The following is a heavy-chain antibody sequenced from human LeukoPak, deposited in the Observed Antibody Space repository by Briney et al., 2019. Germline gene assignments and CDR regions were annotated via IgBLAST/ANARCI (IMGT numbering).Heavy chain of an antibody. V-gene: IGHV3-23*01. CDR2: IYENGGTT. CDR3: AKDRSTTYYDILTVTDY. CDR1: GFTFRSHA. J-gene: IGHJ4*02. Sequence: GGSLRLSCVGSGFTFRSHAMSWVRQAPEKGLEFVSGIYENGGTTYYADSVKGRFSISRDNSKNTLYLQMDSLRAEDTAVYYCAKDRSTTYYDILTVTDYWGQGTLVTVSS. D-gene: IGHD3-9*01.